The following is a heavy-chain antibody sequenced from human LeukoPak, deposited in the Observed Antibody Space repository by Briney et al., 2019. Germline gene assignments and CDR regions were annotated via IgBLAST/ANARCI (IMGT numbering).Heavy chain of an antibody. V-gene: IGHV3-66*04. CDR1: GFTVSSNY. J-gene: IGHJ4*02. CDR2: IYIVGST. Sequence: PGGSLRLSCAASGFTVSSNYMSWVRQAPGKGLEWVSVIYIVGSTYYADSATGRFTISRDNSKNTLYLQMNSLRAEDTAVYYCARHRGYCSSTSCYPYYFDYWGQGTLLTVSS. D-gene: IGHD2-2*01. CDR3: ARHRGYCSSTSCYPYYFDY.